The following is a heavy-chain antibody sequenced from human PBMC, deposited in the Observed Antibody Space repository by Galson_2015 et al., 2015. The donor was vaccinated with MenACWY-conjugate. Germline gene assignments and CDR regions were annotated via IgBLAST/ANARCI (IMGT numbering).Heavy chain of an antibody. J-gene: IGHJ4*02. CDR1: GFTFSTYN. CDR2: ISTSSSLT. Sequence: SLRLSCAASGFTFSTYNMNWVRQAPGKGLEWVSYISTSSSLTMYADSVKGRFTISRDDAKNSLYLQMNSLRAEDTAVYYCAREVSAVTGADYWGQGTLVTVSS. CDR3: AREVSAVTGADY. D-gene: IGHD3-9*01. V-gene: IGHV3-48*04.